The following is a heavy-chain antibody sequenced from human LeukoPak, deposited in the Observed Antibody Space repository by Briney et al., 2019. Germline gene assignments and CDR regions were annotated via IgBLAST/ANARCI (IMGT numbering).Heavy chain of an antibody. Sequence: PGGSLRLSCAASGFPFSNAWMTWARQAPGKGLEWVAFIRYDGSNKYYADSVKGRFTISRDNSKNTLYLQMNSLRAEDTAVYYCAKSPGIAAAGTREPFDYWGQGTLVTVSS. V-gene: IGHV3-30*02. CDR1: GFPFSNAW. J-gene: IGHJ4*02. D-gene: IGHD6-13*01. CDR3: AKSPGIAAAGTREPFDY. CDR2: IRYDGSNK.